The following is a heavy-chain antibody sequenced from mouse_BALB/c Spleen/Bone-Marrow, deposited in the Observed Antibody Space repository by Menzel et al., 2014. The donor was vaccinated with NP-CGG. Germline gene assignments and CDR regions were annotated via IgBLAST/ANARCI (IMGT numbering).Heavy chain of an antibody. CDR3: ARDVGYGNYFVY. V-gene: IGHV7-1*02. CDR1: GFTFSDFY. CDR2: SRNKAKYYTT. D-gene: IGHD2-10*02. J-gene: IGHJ3*01. Sequence: EVKLVESGGGLVQPGDSLRLSCATSGFTFSDFYMEWVRQPPGKGLKWIAASRNKAKYYTTEYSASVKGRFIVSRDTSQSALYLQMNALRAEDTAIYYCARDVGYGNYFVYWGQGTLVTVSA.